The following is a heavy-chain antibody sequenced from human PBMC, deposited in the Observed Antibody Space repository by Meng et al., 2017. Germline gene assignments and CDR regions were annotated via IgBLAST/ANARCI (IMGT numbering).Heavy chain of an antibody. CDR3: AHRRGDSREGWFDP. J-gene: IGHJ5*02. Sequence: IPLTEYCPTLVQPRQTLTLTCTVSGFSLSTSGVGVGWIRQPPGKALEWLALIYWDDDTRYSPSLKSRLTITKDTSKNQVVLTMTNMDPVDTATYYCAHRRGDSREGWFDPWGQGTLVTVSS. D-gene: IGHD2-21*02. CDR2: IYWDDDT. CDR1: GFSLSTSGVG. V-gene: IGHV2-5*02.